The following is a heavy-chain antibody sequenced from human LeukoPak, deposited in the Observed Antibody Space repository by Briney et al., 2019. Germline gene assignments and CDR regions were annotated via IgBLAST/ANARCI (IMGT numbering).Heavy chain of an antibody. CDR1: GDSISNSRYS. J-gene: IGHJ3*02. D-gene: IGHD1-26*01. CDR3: ARLRGSYGGDAFDI. V-gene: IGHV4-39*01. CDR2: TSYSGSA. Sequence: SETLSLTCTVSGDSISNSRYSWGWIRQPPGKGLEWIGTTSYSGSAYYNPSLKSRVTMPVDTSKNQFSLKLSSVTAADTAVYYCARLRGSYGGDAFDIWGQGTVVTVSS.